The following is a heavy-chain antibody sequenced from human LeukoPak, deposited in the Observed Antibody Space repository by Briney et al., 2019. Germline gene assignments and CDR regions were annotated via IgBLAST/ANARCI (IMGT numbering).Heavy chain of an antibody. V-gene: IGHV4-39*01. CDR2: IYYSGST. Sequence: SETLSLTCTVSGGSISSNSYYWGWIRQPPGKGLEWIGSIYYSGSTYYNPSRKSRVTISVDTSKNQFSLKLSSVTAADTAVYYCAGASQTGDGGRGYIDYWGQGTLVTVSS. J-gene: IGHJ4*02. D-gene: IGHD7-27*01. CDR1: GGSISSNSYY. CDR3: AGASQTGDGGRGYIDY.